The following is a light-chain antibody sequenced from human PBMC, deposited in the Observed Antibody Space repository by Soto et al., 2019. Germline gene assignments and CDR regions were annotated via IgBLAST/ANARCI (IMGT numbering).Light chain of an antibody. CDR1: NIGSKS. CDR3: QVWDSSSDHYV. CDR2: DDS. J-gene: IGLJ1*01. Sequence: SYELTQPPSVSVAPGQTARITCGGNNIGSKSVHWYQQKPGQAPVLVVNDDSARPSGIPERFSGSNSGNTATLTISRVEAGDEADYYCQVWDSSSDHYVFGTGTKVTVL. V-gene: IGLV3-21*02.